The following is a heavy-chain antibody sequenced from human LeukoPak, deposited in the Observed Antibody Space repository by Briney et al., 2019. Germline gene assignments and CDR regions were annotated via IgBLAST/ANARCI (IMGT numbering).Heavy chain of an antibody. CDR2: IDQGGSET. J-gene: IGHJ4*02. V-gene: IGHV3-7*01. Sequence: AGSLRLSCAASGFPFSSYWMNWVRQAPGKRPEWVGNIDQGGSETNYVDSVKGRFSFSRDNAKTSLYLQMNSLRAEDTAVYYCVTDRRVGGWDVRFDYWGQGALVTVSS. CDR1: GFPFSSYW. CDR3: VTDRRVGGWDVRFDY. D-gene: IGHD1-26*01.